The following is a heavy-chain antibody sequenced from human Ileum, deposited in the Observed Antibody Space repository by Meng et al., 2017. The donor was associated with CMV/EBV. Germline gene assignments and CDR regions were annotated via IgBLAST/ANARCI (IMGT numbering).Heavy chain of an antibody. CDR3: ARGESRGYYYFDY. V-gene: IGHV4-4*07. Sequence: VPLHESAPGTVSPSAPLSLTGTVSSASISNYFWSWIRQPAGKKLEWIGRISPSGNINYIPSLKGRVTMSLDTSNNQIFLNLTSVTAADTALYYCARGESRGYYYFDYWGQGILVTVSS. D-gene: IGHD3-22*01. CDR1: SASISNYF. J-gene: IGHJ4*02. CDR2: ISPSGNI.